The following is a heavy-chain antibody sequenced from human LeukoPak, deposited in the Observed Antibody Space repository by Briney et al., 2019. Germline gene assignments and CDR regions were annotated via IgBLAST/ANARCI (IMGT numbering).Heavy chain of an antibody. CDR2: ISSSGSTI. D-gene: IGHD3-22*01. Sequence: PGGSLRLSCAASGFTFSSYEMNWVRQAPGKGLEWVSYISSSGSTIYYADSVKGRFTISRDNAKNSLYLQMNSLRAEDTAVYYCARDYYDSNGYYYGGYWGQGTLVTVSS. CDR1: GFTFSSYE. J-gene: IGHJ4*02. V-gene: IGHV3-48*03. CDR3: ARDYYDSNGYYYGGY.